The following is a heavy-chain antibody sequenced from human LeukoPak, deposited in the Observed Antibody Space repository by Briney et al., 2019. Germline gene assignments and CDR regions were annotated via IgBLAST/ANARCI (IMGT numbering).Heavy chain of an antibody. V-gene: IGHV4-59*01. CDR2: IYYSGRT. CDR3: ARGLSIAAAGSYDY. CDR1: GGSINNYY. D-gene: IGHD6-13*01. Sequence: SETLSLTCTVSGGSINNYYWTWIRQPPGKGLESIGFIYYSGRTIYNPSFESRVTISVDTSKNRFSLKLNSVTAADTAVYYCARGLSIAAAGSYDYWGQGTLVTVSS. J-gene: IGHJ4*02.